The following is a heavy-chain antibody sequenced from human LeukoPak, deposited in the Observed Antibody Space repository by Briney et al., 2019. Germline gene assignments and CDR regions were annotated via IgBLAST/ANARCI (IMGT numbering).Heavy chain of an antibody. Sequence: GGSLRLSCAASGFTFSSYAMSWVRQAPGKGLEWVSAISGSGGSTYYADSVKGRFTISRDNSKNTLYLQMNSLRAEDTAVYYCAKVSAATYYYDSSGYQDAFDIWGQGTMVTVSS. V-gene: IGHV3-23*01. CDR3: AKVSAATYYYDSSGYQDAFDI. CDR2: ISGSGGST. J-gene: IGHJ3*02. D-gene: IGHD3-22*01. CDR1: GFTFSSYA.